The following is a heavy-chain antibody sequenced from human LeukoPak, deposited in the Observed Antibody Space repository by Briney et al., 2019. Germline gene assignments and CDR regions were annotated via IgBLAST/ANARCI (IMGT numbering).Heavy chain of an antibody. V-gene: IGHV7-4-1*02. Sequence: ASVKVSCKASGYTFSSYAMNWVRQAPGQGLEWMGWINTNTGNPTYAQGFTGRFDFSLDTSVSTAYLQISSLKAEDTAVYYCARDLSSIPAAGKDWGQGTLVTVSS. CDR2: INTNTGNP. D-gene: IGHD6-13*01. CDR3: ARDLSSIPAAGKD. J-gene: IGHJ4*02. CDR1: GYTFSSYA.